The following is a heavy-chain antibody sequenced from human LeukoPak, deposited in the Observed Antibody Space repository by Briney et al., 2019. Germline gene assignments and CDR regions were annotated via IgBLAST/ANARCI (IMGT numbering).Heavy chain of an antibody. V-gene: IGHV3-53*01. Sequence: PGGSLRLSCAASGFTVSSNSMNWVRQAPGKGLEWVSAIYSAGTTYYADSVKGRFTISRDNSKNTLYLQMNSLRAEDTAVYYCARENSGRLDYWGQGTLVTVSS. CDR3: ARENSGRLDY. J-gene: IGHJ4*02. CDR1: GFTVSSNS. CDR2: IYSAGTT. D-gene: IGHD3-10*01.